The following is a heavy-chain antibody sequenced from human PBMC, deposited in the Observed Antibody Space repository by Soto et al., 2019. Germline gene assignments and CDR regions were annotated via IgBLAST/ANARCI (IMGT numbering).Heavy chain of an antibody. CDR1: GFTFSSYA. D-gene: IGHD3-10*01. CDR2: ISGSGGST. V-gene: IGHV3-23*01. CDR3: AKGTDRYYGSGSYPFRGDDD. Sequence: EVQLLESGGGLVQPGGSLRLSCAASGFTFSSYAMSWVRQAPGKGLEWVSAISGSGGSTYYADSVKGRFTISRDNSKNTLYLQLNSLRAEETAVYYCAKGTDRYYGSGSYPFRGDDDWGQGTLVTVAS. J-gene: IGHJ4*02.